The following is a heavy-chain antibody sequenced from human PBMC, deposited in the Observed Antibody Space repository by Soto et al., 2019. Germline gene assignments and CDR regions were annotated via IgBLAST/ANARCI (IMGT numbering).Heavy chain of an antibody. V-gene: IGHV1-69*01. Sequence: QVQLVQSGAEVKKPGSSVKVSCKASGGTFSSYAISWVRQAPGQGLEWMGGIIPIFGTANYAQKFQGRVTITADESTSTVYMELSSLRSEDTAVYYCAREILPDSSSWYGTPQDWGQGTLVTVSS. CDR1: GGTFSSYA. D-gene: IGHD6-13*01. CDR3: AREILPDSSSWYGTPQD. J-gene: IGHJ4*02. CDR2: IIPIFGTA.